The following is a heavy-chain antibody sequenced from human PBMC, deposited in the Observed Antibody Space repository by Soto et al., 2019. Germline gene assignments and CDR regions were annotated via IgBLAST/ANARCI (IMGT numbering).Heavy chain of an antibody. CDR1: GFTFSSYS. D-gene: IGHD3-16*02. J-gene: IGHJ6*02. V-gene: IGHV3-21*01. CDR3: ARDVGRSFPREWYYYYGMDV. CDR2: ISSSSSYI. Sequence: GGSLRLSCAASGFTFSSYSMNWVRQAPGKGLEWVSSISSSSSYIYYADSVKGRFTISRDNAKNSLYLQMNSLRAEDTAVYYCARDVGRSFPREWYYYYGMDVWGQGTTVTVSS.